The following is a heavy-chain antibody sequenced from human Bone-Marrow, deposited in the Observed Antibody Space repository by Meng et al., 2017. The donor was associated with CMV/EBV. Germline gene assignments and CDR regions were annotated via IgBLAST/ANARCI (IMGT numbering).Heavy chain of an antibody. CDR1: GFSLSTSGMR. Sequence: SCPTLVKPTQTLTLTCSFSGFSLSTSGMRVSWIRQPPVKTLEWLARIDWDDDKFYSTYLKTRLTISKDAYKNLVVLTMTNMDTVDTATYYCAGAYGSGRHEDWFDLWGQGTMVTVSS. V-gene: IGHV2-70D*14. J-gene: IGHJ5*01. CDR2: IDWDDDK. D-gene: IGHD3-10*01. CDR3: AGAYGSGRHEDWFDL.